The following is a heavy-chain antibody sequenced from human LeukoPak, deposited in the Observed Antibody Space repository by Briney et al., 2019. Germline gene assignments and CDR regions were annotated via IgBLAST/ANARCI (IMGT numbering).Heavy chain of an antibody. J-gene: IGHJ2*01. D-gene: IGHD2-2*01. CDR1: GYTFTSYY. Sequence: ASVKVSCKASGYTFTSYYMHWVRQAPGQGLEWMGIINPSGGSTSYAQKFQGRVTMTRDTSTSTVYMELSSLRSEDTAVYYCARPVVPAARTASFDLWGCGTLVTDSS. CDR3: ARPVVPAARTASFDL. CDR2: INPSGGST. V-gene: IGHV1-46*01.